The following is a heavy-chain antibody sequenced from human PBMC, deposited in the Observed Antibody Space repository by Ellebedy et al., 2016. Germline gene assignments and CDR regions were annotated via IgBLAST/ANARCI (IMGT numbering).Heavy chain of an antibody. V-gene: IGHV1-2*02. CDR1: GYTFTGYY. CDR3: ARSWNYPIDHFDY. J-gene: IGHJ4*02. Sequence: ASVKVSCXASGYTFTGYYMHWVRQAPGQGLEWMGWINPNSGGTNYAQKFQGRVTMTRNTSISTAYMELSSLRSEDTAVYYCARSWNYPIDHFDYWGQGTLVTVSS. D-gene: IGHD1-7*01. CDR2: INPNSGGT.